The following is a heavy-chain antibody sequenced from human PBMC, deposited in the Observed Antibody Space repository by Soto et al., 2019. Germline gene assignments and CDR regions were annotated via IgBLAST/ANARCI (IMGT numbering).Heavy chain of an antibody. CDR2: INDSGST. D-gene: IGHD3-22*01. CDR1: GGSFSDYS. CDR3: ARGSHKLHSYDSSGFYHYVDY. J-gene: IGHJ4*02. Sequence: SETLSLTCAVYGGSFSDYSWTWIRQPPGKGLEWIGEINDSGSTNYTPSLERRVTISRDTSKNRFSLKLSSVTAADTAVYYCARGSHKLHSYDSSGFYHYVDYWGQGSLVTVAS. V-gene: IGHV4-34*01.